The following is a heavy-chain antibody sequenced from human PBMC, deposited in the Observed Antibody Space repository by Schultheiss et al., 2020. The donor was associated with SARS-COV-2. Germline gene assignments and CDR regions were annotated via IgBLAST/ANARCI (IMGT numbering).Heavy chain of an antibody. J-gene: IGHJ6*02. CDR2: ISYDGSNK. V-gene: IGHV3-30*04. Sequence: GGSLRLSCAVSGFPFSRHTMHWARQAPGKGLEWVAIISYDGSNKYYADSLKGRFIISRDNAKNSLYLQMNSLRAEDTAVYYCARETGGYDREYYYYYYGMDVWGQGTTVTVSS. D-gene: IGHD6-13*01. CDR3: ARETGGYDREYYYYYYGMDV. CDR1: GFPFSRHT.